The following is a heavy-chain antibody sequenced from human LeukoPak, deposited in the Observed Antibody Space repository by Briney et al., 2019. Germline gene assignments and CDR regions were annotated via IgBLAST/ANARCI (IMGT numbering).Heavy chain of an antibody. CDR1: GYTFTSYD. D-gene: IGHD7-27*01. CDR2: FDPEDGET. CDR3: TKTGDGDY. J-gene: IGHJ4*02. Sequence: ASVKVSCKASGYTFTSYDINWVRQAPGKGLEWMGGFDPEDGETIYAQKFQGRVTMTEDTSTDTAYMELSSLRSEDTAVYYCTKTGDGDYWGQGTLVTASS. V-gene: IGHV1-24*01.